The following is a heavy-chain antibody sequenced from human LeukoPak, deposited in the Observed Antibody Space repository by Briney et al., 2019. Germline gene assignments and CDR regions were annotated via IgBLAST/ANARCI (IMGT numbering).Heavy chain of an antibody. CDR2: TDPRSGNT. D-gene: IGHD1-26*01. J-gene: IGHJ4*02. CDR1: GYTFTSYY. CDR3: AREPTSGSCYFDY. Sequence: ASVKVSCKASGYTFTSYYMHWVRQAPGQGLEWMGMTDPRSGNTNYPKRFQGRVTVTRDTSTSTVYMEQSSLRSEDTAVYYCAREPTSGSCYFDYWGQGTLVTVSS. V-gene: IGHV1-46*01.